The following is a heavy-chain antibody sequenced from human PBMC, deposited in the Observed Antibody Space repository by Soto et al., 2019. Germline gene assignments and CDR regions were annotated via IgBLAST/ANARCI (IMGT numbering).Heavy chain of an antibody. V-gene: IGHV1-69*12. CDR2: IIPNFGTA. Sequence: QVQLVQSGAEVKKPGSSVKVSCKASGGTFSSYAISWVRQAPGQGLEWMGGIIPNFGTANYAQKFQGRVTITADESTSTAYMELSSLRSEDTAVYYCAIPNLYGGYETHFDYWDQGTLVTVSS. CDR1: GGTFSSYA. J-gene: IGHJ4*02. CDR3: AIPNLYGGYETHFDY. D-gene: IGHD5-12*01.